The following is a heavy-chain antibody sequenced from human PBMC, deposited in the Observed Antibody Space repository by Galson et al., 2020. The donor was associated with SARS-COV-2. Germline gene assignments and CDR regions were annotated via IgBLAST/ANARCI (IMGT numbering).Heavy chain of an antibody. V-gene: IGHV6-1*01. J-gene: IGHJ4*02. Sequence: SQTLSLTCVISGDSVSSTNAAWNWIRQSPSRGLEWLGRTYYRSKWYNDYAVSVKSRITINPDTSKNQFSLQLNSVTPEDTALYYCARAERVSGWFSFDCWGQGTRVTASS. CDR1: GDSVSSTNAA. CDR3: ARAERVSGWFSFDC. CDR2: TYYRSKWYN. D-gene: IGHD6-19*01.